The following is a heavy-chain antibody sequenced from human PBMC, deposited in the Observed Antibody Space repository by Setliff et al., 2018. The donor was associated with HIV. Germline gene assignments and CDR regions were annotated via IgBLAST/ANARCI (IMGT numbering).Heavy chain of an antibody. CDR2: VYHTGST. D-gene: IGHD2-2*01. Sequence: SETLSLTCGVSGYSMSSGYYWGWIRQPPGKGLEWIGNVYHTGSTYYNPSLKSRVTISVDTSASTAYMELSSLRSEDTAVYYCARGGYCSSITCLIPYYYYYMDVWGKGTTVTVSS. CDR1: GYSMSSGYY. J-gene: IGHJ6*03. CDR3: ARGGYCSSITCLIPYYYYYMDV. V-gene: IGHV4-38-2*01.